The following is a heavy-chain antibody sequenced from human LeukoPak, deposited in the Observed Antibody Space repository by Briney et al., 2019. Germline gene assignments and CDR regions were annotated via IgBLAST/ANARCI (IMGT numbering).Heavy chain of an antibody. J-gene: IGHJ3*02. V-gene: IGHV3-48*04. CDR1: GFTFSSYS. D-gene: IGHD2-15*01. CDR2: ISSSGSTI. CDR3: ARVRAAETSDAFDI. Sequence: GGSLRLSCAASGFTFSSYSMNWVRQAPGKGLEWVSYISSSGSTIYYADSVKGRFTISRDNAKNSLYLQMNSLRAEDTAVYYCARVRAAETSDAFDIWGQGTMVIVSS.